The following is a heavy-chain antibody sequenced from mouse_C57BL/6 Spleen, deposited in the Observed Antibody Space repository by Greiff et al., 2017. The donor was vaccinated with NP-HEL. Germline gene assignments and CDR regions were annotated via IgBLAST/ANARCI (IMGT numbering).Heavy chain of an antibody. D-gene: IGHD4-1*02. J-gene: IGHJ2*01. CDR3: AATGGEEDYFDY. Sequence: QVQLQQSGPELVKPGASVKISCKASGYAFSSSWMNWVKQRPGKGLEWIGRIYPGDGGTNYNGKFKGKATLTADKSSSTAYMQLSSLTSEDSAVYFCAATGGEEDYFDYWGQGTTLTVSS. V-gene: IGHV1-82*01. CDR2: IYPGDGGT. CDR1: GYAFSSSW.